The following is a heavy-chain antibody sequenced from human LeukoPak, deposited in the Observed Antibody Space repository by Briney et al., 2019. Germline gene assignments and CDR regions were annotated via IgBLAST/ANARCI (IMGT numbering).Heavy chain of an antibody. CDR3: ARDQGSIIRRWYPGY. Sequence: ASVKVSCKASGYTFTGYHIHWVRHAPGQGLELMGRINPYSGDTNFAQKFQGRVTMTRDTSITTAYMDLSSLTHDATAVYFCARDQGSIIRRWYPGYWGQGTQVTVSS. D-gene: IGHD6-13*01. V-gene: IGHV1-2*06. J-gene: IGHJ4*02. CDR1: GYTFTGYH. CDR2: INPYSGDT.